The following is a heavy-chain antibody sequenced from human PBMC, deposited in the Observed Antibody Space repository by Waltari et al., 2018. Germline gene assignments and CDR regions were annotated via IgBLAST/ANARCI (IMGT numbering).Heavy chain of an antibody. CDR3: AAGSLDGSGYYYYYMDV. V-gene: IGHV1-58*02. D-gene: IGHD3-10*01. Sequence: QMQLVQSGPEVKKPGTSVKVSCKASGFTFTSSAMQWLRQARGQRLAWIGWIVVGSGNTNYAQKFQERVTITRDMSTSTAYMELSSLRSEDTAVYYCAAGSLDGSGYYYYYMDVWGKGTTVTVSS. J-gene: IGHJ6*03. CDR1: GFTFTSSA. CDR2: IVVGSGNT.